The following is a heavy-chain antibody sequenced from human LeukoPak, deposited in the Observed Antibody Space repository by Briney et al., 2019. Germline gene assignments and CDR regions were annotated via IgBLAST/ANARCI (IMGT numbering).Heavy chain of an antibody. Sequence: GGSLRLSCAASGFTFSSYGMHWVRQAPGKGLEWVAVISYDGSNKYYADSVKGRFTISRDKSKNTLYLQMNSLRAEDTAVYYSAKEYSPYGMDVWGQGTTVTVSS. CDR1: GFTFSSYG. D-gene: IGHD2-15*01. J-gene: IGHJ6*02. CDR3: AKEYSPYGMDV. V-gene: IGHV3-30*18. CDR2: ISYDGSNK.